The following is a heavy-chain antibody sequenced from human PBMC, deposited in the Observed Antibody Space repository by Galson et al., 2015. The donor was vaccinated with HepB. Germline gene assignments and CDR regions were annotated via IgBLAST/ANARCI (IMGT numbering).Heavy chain of an antibody. CDR2: ISSSSSTI. J-gene: IGHJ4*02. V-gene: IGHV3-48*04. CDR3: ARDGVATMRRVDY. CDR1: GFTFSSYS. D-gene: IGHD5-12*01. Sequence: SLRLSCAASGFTFSSYSMNWVRQAPGKGLEWVSYISSSSSTIYYADSVKGRFTISRDNAKSSLYLQMNSLRAEDTAVYYCARDGVATMRRVDYWGQGTLVTVSS.